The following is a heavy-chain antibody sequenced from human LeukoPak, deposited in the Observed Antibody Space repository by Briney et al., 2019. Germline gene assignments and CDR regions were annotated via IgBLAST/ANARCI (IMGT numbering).Heavy chain of an antibody. Sequence: GGSLRLSCAASGLTVSSNCMSWVRQAPGKGLEWVSLIYSGGSTYYTDSVKGRFTISRDNSKNTLYLQMNSLRAEDTAVYYCARRAGDYSHPYDYWGQGILVTVSS. D-gene: IGHD3-22*01. CDR1: GLTVSSNC. CDR2: IYSGGST. J-gene: IGHJ4*02. CDR3: ARRAGDYSHPYDY. V-gene: IGHV3-53*01.